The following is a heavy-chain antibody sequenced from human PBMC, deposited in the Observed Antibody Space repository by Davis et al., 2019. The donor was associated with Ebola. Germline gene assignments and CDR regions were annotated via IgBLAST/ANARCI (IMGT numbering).Heavy chain of an antibody. J-gene: IGHJ4*02. V-gene: IGHV4-39*01. Sequence: ESLKISCIVSGGSINNPTYFWGWIRQPPGKGLEWIGSTYYDGSSYSNPSLESRVTISVDTSKKQFSLQLNSMTAADAAVYYCASQKRSGAADTFDFWGQGTLVSVSS. CDR3: ASQKRSGAADTFDF. CDR2: TYYDGSS. CDR1: GGSINNPTYF. D-gene: IGHD6-19*01.